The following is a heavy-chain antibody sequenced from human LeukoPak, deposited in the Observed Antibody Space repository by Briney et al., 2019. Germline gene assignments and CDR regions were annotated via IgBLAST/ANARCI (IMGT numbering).Heavy chain of an antibody. CDR3: ARPDFWSEDNYYYYGMDV. V-gene: IGHV1-2*06. CDR1: GYTFTGYY. J-gene: IGHJ6*02. Sequence: ASVKVSCKASGYTFTGYYMHWVRQAPGQGLEWMGRINPNSVGTNYAQKFQVRVTMTRDTSISTAYIELSRLRSDDTAVYYCARPDFWSEDNYYYYGMDVWGQGTTVTVSS. D-gene: IGHD3-3*01. CDR2: INPNSVGT.